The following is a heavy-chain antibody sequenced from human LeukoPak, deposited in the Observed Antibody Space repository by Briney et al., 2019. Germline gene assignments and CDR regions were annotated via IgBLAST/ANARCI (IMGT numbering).Heavy chain of an antibody. CDR3: ARGHYYDSSGYPTSIDY. J-gene: IGHJ4*02. Sequence: GGSLRLSCAASGFTFRTSGMNWVRQAPGKGLEWVANIKQDGSEKYYVDSVKGRFTISRDNAKNSLYLQMNSLRAEDTAVYYCARGHYYDSSGYPTSIDYWGQGTLVTVSS. CDR1: GFTFRTSG. D-gene: IGHD3-22*01. V-gene: IGHV3-7*01. CDR2: IKQDGSEK.